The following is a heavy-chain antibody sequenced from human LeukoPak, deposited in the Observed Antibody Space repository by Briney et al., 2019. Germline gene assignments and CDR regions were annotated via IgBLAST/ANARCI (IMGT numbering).Heavy chain of an antibody. V-gene: IGHV5-51*01. D-gene: IGHD2-2*01. Sequence: GESLKISCKGSGYSFTSYWIGWVRQMPGKGLEWMGIIYPGDSDTRYSPSFQGQVTISADKSISTAYLHWSSLKASDTVMYYCARHFARGSMTSPAGYWGQGTLVTVSS. CDR1: GYSFTSYW. CDR3: ARHFARGSMTSPAGY. CDR2: IYPGDSDT. J-gene: IGHJ4*02.